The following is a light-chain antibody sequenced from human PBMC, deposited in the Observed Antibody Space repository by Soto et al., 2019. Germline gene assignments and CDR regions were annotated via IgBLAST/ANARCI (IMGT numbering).Light chain of an antibody. V-gene: IGKV3-15*01. CDR1: QSLSSN. J-gene: IGKJ2*01. CDR2: GAS. Sequence: EIVMTQSPATLSVSPGERATLSCRASQSLSSNLAWYQQKPGQAPRLLIYGASTRATTIPARFSGSGSGTEFTLTISSLQSEDFAVYYCQQYNEWPYTFGQGTKLEIK. CDR3: QQYNEWPYT.